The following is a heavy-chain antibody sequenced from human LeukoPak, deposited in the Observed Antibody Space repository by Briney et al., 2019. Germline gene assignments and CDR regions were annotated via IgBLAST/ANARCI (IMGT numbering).Heavy chain of an antibody. CDR1: GFTFSSYS. Sequence: GGSLRLSCAASGFTFSSYSMNWVRQAPGKGLEWVSSISSSSSYIYYADSVKGRFTISRDNAKNSLYLQMNSLRAEDTALYYCARAVTIFGVVIRNYYYYYMDVWGKGTTVTVSS. CDR3: ARAVTIFGVVIRNYYYYYMDV. D-gene: IGHD3-3*01. V-gene: IGHV3-21*04. CDR2: ISSSSSYI. J-gene: IGHJ6*03.